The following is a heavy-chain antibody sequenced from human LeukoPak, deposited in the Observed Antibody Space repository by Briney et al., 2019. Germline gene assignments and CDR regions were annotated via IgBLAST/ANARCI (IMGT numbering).Heavy chain of an antibody. Sequence: SETLSLTCTVSGGSISSYYWNWIRQPPGKGLEWIGYIYSGSTNYNPSLKSRVTISVDTSKNQFSLKLRSVTAADTAAYYCARDRRQWLRGPFDPWGQGTLVTVSS. V-gene: IGHV4-59*01. CDR1: GGSISSYY. J-gene: IGHJ5*02. D-gene: IGHD6-19*01. CDR2: IYSGST. CDR3: ARDRRQWLRGPFDP.